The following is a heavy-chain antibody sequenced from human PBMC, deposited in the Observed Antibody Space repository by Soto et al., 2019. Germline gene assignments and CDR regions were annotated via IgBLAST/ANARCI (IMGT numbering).Heavy chain of an antibody. CDR1: GGSFSGYY. V-gene: IGHV4-34*01. CDR2: INHSGST. CDR3: ASRHSSPYFDY. Sequence: SETLSLTCAVYGGSFSGYYWSWIRQPPGKGLEWIGEINHSGSTNYNPSLKSRVTISVDTSKNQFSLKLNSVTAADTAVYYCASRHSSPYFDYWGQGTLVTVSS. D-gene: IGHD6-13*01. J-gene: IGHJ4*02.